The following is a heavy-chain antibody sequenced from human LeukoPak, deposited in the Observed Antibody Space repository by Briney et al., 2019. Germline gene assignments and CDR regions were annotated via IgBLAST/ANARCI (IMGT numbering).Heavy chain of an antibody. V-gene: IGHV3-23*01. CDR3: AGGHSSSWYWFDP. CDR1: GFTFSSYA. D-gene: IGHD6-13*01. CDR2: ISRSGGST. J-gene: IGHJ5*02. Sequence: TGGSLRLSCAASGFTFSSYAMSWVRQAPGRGLEWVSVISRSGGSTYYADSVKGRFTISRDNSKNTLYLQMNSLRAEDTAVYYCAGGHSSSWYWFDPWGQGTLVTVSS.